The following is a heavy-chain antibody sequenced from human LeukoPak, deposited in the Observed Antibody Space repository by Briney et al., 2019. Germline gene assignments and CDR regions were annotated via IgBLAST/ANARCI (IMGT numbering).Heavy chain of an antibody. D-gene: IGHD2-21*01. CDR2: MNPNSGNT. CDR1: GYTFTTYD. CDR3: ARGAGNCGGDCYRLVY. V-gene: IGHV1-8*01. J-gene: IGHJ4*02. Sequence: GASVKVSCEASGYTFTTYDINWVRQATGQGLEWMAWMNPNSGNTGYAQKFQGRVSMTRNTSISTAYMELSSLRSEDTAVYYCARGAGNCGGDCYRLVYWGQGTLVTVAS.